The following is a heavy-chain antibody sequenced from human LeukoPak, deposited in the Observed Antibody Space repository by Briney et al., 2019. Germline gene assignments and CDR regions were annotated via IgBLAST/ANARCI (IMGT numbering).Heavy chain of an antibody. CDR1: GGSISSYY. J-gene: IGHJ4*02. D-gene: IGHD5-18*01. Sequence: PSETPSLTCTVSGGSISSYYWSWIRQPPGKGLEWIGYIYYSGSTNYNPSLKSRVTISVDTSKKQFSLKLSSVTAADTAVYYCARAYSYGHTPFDYWGQGTLVTVSS. CDR3: ARAYSYGHTPFDY. V-gene: IGHV4-59*01. CDR2: IYYSGST.